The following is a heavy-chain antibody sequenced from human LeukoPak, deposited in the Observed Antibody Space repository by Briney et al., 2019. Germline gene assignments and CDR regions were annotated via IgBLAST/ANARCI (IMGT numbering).Heavy chain of an antibody. CDR2: IYYTGST. Sequence: PSETLSLTCSVSGYSISTGYYWDWIRQSPGRGREWIGNIYYTGSTYYNPSLKSRVTISVDTSKNQFSLKLTSVTAADTAIYYCARARGGSGTFLSIIDYWGQGTLVTVSS. V-gene: IGHV4-38-2*02. D-gene: IGHD3-10*01. CDR1: GYSISTGYY. CDR3: ARARGGSGTFLSIIDY. J-gene: IGHJ4*02.